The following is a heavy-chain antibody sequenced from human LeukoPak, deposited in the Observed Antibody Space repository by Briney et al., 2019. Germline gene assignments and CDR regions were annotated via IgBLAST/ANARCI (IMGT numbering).Heavy chain of an antibody. V-gene: IGHV3-21*01. J-gene: IGHJ4*02. CDR1: GFTFSSYS. Sequence: GGSLRLSCAPSGFTFSSYSMNWVRQVPGKGLEWVSSISSSSSYIYYADSVKGRFTISRDNAKNSLYLQMNSLRAEDTAVYYCARDSEQLWFPIDYWGQGTLVTVSS. CDR2: ISSSSSYI. CDR3: ARDSEQLWFPIDY. D-gene: IGHD5-18*01.